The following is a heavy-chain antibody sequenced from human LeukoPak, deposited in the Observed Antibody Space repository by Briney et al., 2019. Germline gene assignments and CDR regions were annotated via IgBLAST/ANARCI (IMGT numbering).Heavy chain of an antibody. Sequence: ASVKVSCKASGYSFTTYDINWVRQATGQGLEWLGWMNPVSGHTGYAQKFRGRVTMTRDTSIGAAYMELTSLTSDDTAVYFCARVTYYYGSGRQDEFDYWGQGTLVTVSS. CDR2: MNPVSGHT. D-gene: IGHD3-10*01. V-gene: IGHV1-8*01. CDR1: GYSFTTYD. J-gene: IGHJ4*02. CDR3: ARVTYYYGSGRQDEFDY.